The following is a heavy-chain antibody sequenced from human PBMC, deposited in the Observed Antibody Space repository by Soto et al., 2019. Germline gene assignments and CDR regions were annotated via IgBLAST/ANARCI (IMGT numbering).Heavy chain of an antibody. Sequence: PGGSLRLSSAASGFNVTSNYMSWVRQAPGKGLEWVSVIYSGGSTYYADSVKGRFTISRDNSKNTLYLQMNSLRAEDTAVYYCARGDCSGGSCYLYYFDYWGQGTLVTVSS. CDR1: GFNVTSNY. CDR2: IYSGGST. D-gene: IGHD2-15*01. CDR3: ARGDCSGGSCYLYYFDY. J-gene: IGHJ4*02. V-gene: IGHV3-66*01.